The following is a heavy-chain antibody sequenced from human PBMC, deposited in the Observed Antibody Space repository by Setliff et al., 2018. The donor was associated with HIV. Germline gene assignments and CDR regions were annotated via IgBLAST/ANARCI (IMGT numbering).Heavy chain of an antibody. CDR2: ISTYNGNT. J-gene: IGHJ4*02. V-gene: IGHV1-18*01. D-gene: IGHD3-22*01. CDR3: ARGPYYDSSGYYSWPFDY. CDR1: GYTFTSYG. Sequence: ASVKVSCKASGYTFTSYGFSWVRQAPGQGLERMGWISTYNGNTNFARKFQDRVTMTTDTSTSTAYMELRSLRSDDTAVYYCARGPYYDSSGYYSWPFDYWGQGTLVT.